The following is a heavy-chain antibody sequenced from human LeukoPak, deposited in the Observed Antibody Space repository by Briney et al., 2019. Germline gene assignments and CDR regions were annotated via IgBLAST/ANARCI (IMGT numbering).Heavy chain of an antibody. CDR2: MNPNSGNT. CDR1: GYTFTSYD. D-gene: IGHD3-3*01. J-gene: IGHJ6*02. Sequence: GASVKVSCKASGYTFTSYDINWVRQATGQGLEWMGWMNPNSGNTGYAQKFQGRVTMTRNTSISTAYMELSSLRSEDTAVYYCARVYSYDFWSGYFRYGMDVWGQGTTVTVSS. CDR3: ARVYSYDFWSGYFRYGMDV. V-gene: IGHV1-8*01.